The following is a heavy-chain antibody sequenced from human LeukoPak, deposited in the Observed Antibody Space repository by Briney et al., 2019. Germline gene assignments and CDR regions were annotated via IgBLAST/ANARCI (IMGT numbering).Heavy chain of an antibody. Sequence: PGGSLRLSCAASGFSFSSYSMNWVRQAPGKGLEWVSYITSGSSAIYYADSVKGRFTISRDNAKNSLYLQINSLRDEDTAVYYCARGDRMDVWGQGTTVTVSS. CDR1: GFSFSSYS. V-gene: IGHV3-48*02. D-gene: IGHD2-21*01. CDR2: ITSGSSAI. CDR3: ARGDRMDV. J-gene: IGHJ6*02.